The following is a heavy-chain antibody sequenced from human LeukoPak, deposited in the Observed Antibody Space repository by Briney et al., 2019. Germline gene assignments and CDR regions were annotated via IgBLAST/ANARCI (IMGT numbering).Heavy chain of an antibody. CDR2: MNPNSGNT. Sequence: ASVKVSCKASGYTFTSYDINWVRQATGQGLEWMGWMNPNSGNTGYAQKLQGRVTMTRNTSISTAYMELSSLRSEDTAMYYCARGRGFCNGGSCSNAFDIWGQGTMVTVSS. V-gene: IGHV1-8*01. J-gene: IGHJ3*02. D-gene: IGHD2-15*01. CDR1: GYTFTSYD. CDR3: ARGRGFCNGGSCSNAFDI.